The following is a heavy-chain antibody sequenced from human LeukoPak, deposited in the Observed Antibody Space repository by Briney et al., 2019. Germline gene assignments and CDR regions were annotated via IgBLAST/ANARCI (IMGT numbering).Heavy chain of an antibody. J-gene: IGHJ6*02. V-gene: IGHV3-74*01. CDR2: ISPDGSRT. D-gene: IGHD1-26*01. CDR1: GFTFSSYY. Sequence: GGSLRLSCAASGFTFSSYYIYWVRQGPGKGPVWVARISPDGSRTAYADSVRGRFTISRDNAKNTLYLQMNSLRAEDTAVYYCARDRSGSYYYYYGMDVWGQGTTVTVSS. CDR3: ARDRSGSYYYYYGMDV.